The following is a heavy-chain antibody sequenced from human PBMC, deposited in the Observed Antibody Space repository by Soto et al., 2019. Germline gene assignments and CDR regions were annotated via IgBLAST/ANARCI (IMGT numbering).Heavy chain of an antibody. Sequence: VGSLRLSCAASGFTFSSYAMSWVRQAPGKGLEWVSAISGSGGSTYYADSVKGRFTISRDNSKNTLYLQMNSLRAEDTAVYYCAKDHGSSWYSYYYYGMDVWGQGTTVTVSS. J-gene: IGHJ6*02. CDR1: GFTFSSYA. D-gene: IGHD6-13*01. CDR2: ISGSGGST. CDR3: AKDHGSSWYSYYYYGMDV. V-gene: IGHV3-23*01.